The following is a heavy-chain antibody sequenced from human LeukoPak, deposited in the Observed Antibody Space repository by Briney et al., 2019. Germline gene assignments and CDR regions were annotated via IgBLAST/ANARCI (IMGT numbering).Heavy chain of an antibody. CDR2: IYTSGST. J-gene: IGHJ5*02. V-gene: IGHV4-61*02. D-gene: IGHD3-9*01. Sequence: SETLSLTCTVSGYSISSGYYWSWIRQPAGKGLGWIGRIYTSGSTNYNPSLKSRVTISVDTSKNQFSPKLSSVTAADTAVYYCARGRRILTGYYPWGQGTLVTVSS. CDR1: GYSISSGYY. CDR3: ARGRRILTGYYP.